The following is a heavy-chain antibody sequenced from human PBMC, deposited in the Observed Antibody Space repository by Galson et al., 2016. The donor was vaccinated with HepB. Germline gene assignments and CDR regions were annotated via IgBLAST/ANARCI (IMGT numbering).Heavy chain of an antibody. CDR3: ASRPLVTYDAFDA. V-gene: IGHV3-30*09. J-gene: IGHJ3*01. CDR2: ITYDGSNK. CDR1: GFTFSNYA. Sequence: SLRLSCAASGFTFSNYAMHWVRQAPGKGLEWVAVITYDGSNKYYADSVKGRFAISRDNSKNTLYLQMNSLKAEDTAVYYCASRPLVTYDAFDAWGQGTMVTVSS. D-gene: IGHD2/OR15-2a*01.